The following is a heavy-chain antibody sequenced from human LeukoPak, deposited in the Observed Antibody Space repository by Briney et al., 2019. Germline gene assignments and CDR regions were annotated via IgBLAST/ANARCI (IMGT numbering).Heavy chain of an antibody. CDR1: GFTFSSYS. D-gene: IGHD3-22*01. CDR2: ISSSSSYI. J-gene: IGHJ4*02. CDR3: ASRYYYDSSGYYDREY. Sequence: PGGSLRLSCAASGFTFSSYSMTWVRQAPGKGLEWVSSISSSSSYIYYADSVKGRFTISRDNAKNSLYLQMNSLRAEDTAVYYCASRYYYDSSGYYDREYWGQGTLVTVSS. V-gene: IGHV3-21*01.